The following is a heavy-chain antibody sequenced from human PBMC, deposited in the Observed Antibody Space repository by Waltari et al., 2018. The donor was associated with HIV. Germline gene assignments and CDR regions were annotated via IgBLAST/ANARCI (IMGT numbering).Heavy chain of an antibody. CDR1: KFIFSYYW. Sequence: VQLVESGGGLVQPGGSLTLSCTASKFIFSYYWMTWVRQAPGKGSEGVADISSDGNEDFYSDSLKVRFVISRDNVKNSLFLQLSHLRVDDTAVYYCARGAVYSSGPYDAFDVWGQGTLVTVSS. D-gene: IGHD6-19*01. V-gene: IGHV3-7*04. CDR3: ARGAVYSSGPYDAFDV. CDR2: ISSDGNED. J-gene: IGHJ3*01.